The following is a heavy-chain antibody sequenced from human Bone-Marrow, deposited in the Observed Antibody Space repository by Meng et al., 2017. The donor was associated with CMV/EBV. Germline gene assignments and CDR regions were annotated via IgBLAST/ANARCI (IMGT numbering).Heavy chain of an antibody. CDR3: ARDVRFLDGFSKGGFLDF. CDR1: GYTFTSYG. Sequence: ASVKVSCKPSGYTFTSYGIDWVRQAPGQGLQWMGWMSAYNGKTNYAQKFQGRVTMTTDTSTSTAYMELRSLRSDDTSVDFCARDVRFLDGFSKGGFLDFWGQGTRVTVSS. D-gene: IGHD3/OR15-3a*01. V-gene: IGHV1-18*01. J-gene: IGHJ4*02. CDR2: MSAYNGKT.